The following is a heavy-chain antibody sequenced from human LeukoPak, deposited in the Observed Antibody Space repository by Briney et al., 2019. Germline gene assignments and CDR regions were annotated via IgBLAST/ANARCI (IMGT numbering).Heavy chain of an antibody. CDR3: ARGTQYSNSWYYFDY. CDR2: IHHRGST. CDR1: GGSISSNY. Sequence: SETLSLTCTVSGGSISSNYWTWIRQPPGKGLEWIGYIHHRGSTYYNPSLTSRVTISVDTSKNQFSLKLSSVTAADTAVFYCARGTQYSNSWYYFDYWGQGILVTVSS. J-gene: IGHJ4*02. V-gene: IGHV4-59*01. D-gene: IGHD6-13*01.